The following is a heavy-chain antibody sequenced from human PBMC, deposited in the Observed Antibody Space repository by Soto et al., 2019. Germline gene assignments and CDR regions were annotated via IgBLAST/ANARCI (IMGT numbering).Heavy chain of an antibody. CDR2: ISGSGGST. Sequence: PGGSLRLSCAASGFTFSSYAMSWVRQAPGKGLEWVSAISGSGGSTYYADSVKGRFTISRDNSKNTLYLQMNSLRAEDTAVYYCAKEYSLKPKQDYYYYYGMDVWGQGTTVTVSS. J-gene: IGHJ6*02. D-gene: IGHD6-13*01. CDR1: GFTFSSYA. V-gene: IGHV3-23*01. CDR3: AKEYSLKPKQDYYYYYGMDV.